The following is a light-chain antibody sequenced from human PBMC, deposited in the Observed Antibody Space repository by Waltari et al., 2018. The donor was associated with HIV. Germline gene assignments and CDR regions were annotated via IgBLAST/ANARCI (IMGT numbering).Light chain of an antibody. CDR3: CSYTSSSTLV. CDR2: DVN. CDR1: STYVDTF. Sequence: QSALTQPHSVSGSPGQSLTISCTGTSTYVDTFVSWYQQHPAKAPKVIIFDVNKRPSGVPDRFSGSKSGNTASLTISGLQAEDEADYYCCSYTSSSTLVFGSGTKVTVL. V-gene: IGLV2-11*01. J-gene: IGLJ1*01.